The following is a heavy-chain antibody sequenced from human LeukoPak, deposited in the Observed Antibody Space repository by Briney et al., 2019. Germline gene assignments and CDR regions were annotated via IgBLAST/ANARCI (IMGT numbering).Heavy chain of an antibody. CDR1: GLTFSNYA. CDR2: ISGSGGTT. CDR3: AREFTSAYSGSSRGL. J-gene: IGHJ4*02. D-gene: IGHD1-26*01. Sequence: PGGSLRLSCVASGLTFSNYAMNWVRQAPGKGLQWVSTISGSGGTTYIADSVKGRFTISRDNAENSLHLQMNSLRGEDTAVFYCAREFTSAYSGSSRGLWGQGTLVTVSS. V-gene: IGHV3-23*01.